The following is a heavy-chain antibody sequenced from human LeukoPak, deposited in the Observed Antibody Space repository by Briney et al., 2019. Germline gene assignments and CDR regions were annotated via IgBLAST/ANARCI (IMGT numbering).Heavy chain of an antibody. D-gene: IGHD4-23*01. CDR2: IYTSGST. CDR3: ARQERDYGGNSGWFDP. CDR1: GGSISSGSYY. Sequence: PSQTLTLTCTVSGGSISSGSYYWSWIRQPAGKGLEWIGRIYTSGSTDYNPSLMSRVTITGDTSKNQFSLKLSSVTAADTAVYFCARQERDYGGNSGWFDPWGQGTLVTVSS. V-gene: IGHV4-61*02. J-gene: IGHJ5*02.